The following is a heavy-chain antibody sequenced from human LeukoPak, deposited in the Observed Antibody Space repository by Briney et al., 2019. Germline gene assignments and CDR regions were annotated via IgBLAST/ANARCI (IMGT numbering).Heavy chain of an antibody. CDR2: ISGSGGST. D-gene: IGHD2-15*01. J-gene: IGHJ4*02. CDR1: GFTFSSYA. Sequence: PGGSLRLSCAASGFTFSSYAMSWVRQAPGKGLEWVSAISGSGGSTYYADSVKGRFTISRDNSKNTLYLQMNSLRAEDTAVYYCARADIVVVVAATPSGFDYWGQGTLVTVSS. V-gene: IGHV3-23*01. CDR3: ARADIVVVVAATPSGFDY.